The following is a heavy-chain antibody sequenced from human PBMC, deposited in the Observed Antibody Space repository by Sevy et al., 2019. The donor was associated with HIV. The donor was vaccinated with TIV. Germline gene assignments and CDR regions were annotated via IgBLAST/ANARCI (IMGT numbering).Heavy chain of an antibody. J-gene: IGHJ4*02. CDR3: ARAVLEISTWRSDY. CDR1: GFTFSSYR. CDR2: ISSNSAYI. D-gene: IGHD1-1*01. Sequence: GGSLRLSCAASGFTFSSYRMTWVRQAPGKGLEWVSCISSNSAYINYADPVKGRFTISRENAKNLLYLQMDSLRAEDTAVYYCARAVLEISTWRSDYWGQGTQVTVSS. V-gene: IGHV3-21*01.